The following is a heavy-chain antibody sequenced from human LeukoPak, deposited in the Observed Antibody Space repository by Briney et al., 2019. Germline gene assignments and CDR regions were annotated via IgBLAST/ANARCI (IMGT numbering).Heavy chain of an antibody. CDR3: ARSLGPVYSSGWLFDY. D-gene: IGHD6-19*01. CDR1: GGSISSYY. J-gene: IGHJ4*02. V-gene: IGHV4-59*08. Sequence: SETLSLTCTVSGGSISSYYWSWIRQPPGKGLEWIGYIYYGGSTNYNPSLKSRVTISVDTSKNQFSLKLSSVTAADTAVYYCARSLGPVYSSGWLFDYWGQGTLVTVSS. CDR2: IYYGGST.